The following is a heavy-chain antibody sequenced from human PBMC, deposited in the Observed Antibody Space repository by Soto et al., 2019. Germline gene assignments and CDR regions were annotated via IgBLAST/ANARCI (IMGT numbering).Heavy chain of an antibody. V-gene: IGHV4-59*11. CDR1: DAATGLQY. Sequence: VPLSETCSISDAATGLQYWNWIWAPPGKGLEWMGYISYSGSADYNPSLKSRVTTSQDPPRNQFSLRLSSVTAADTATYYCANSHGSRNYFFSCGQGTLVTVS. D-gene: IGHD3-10*01. CDR3: ANSHGSRNYFFS. J-gene: IGHJ5*02. CDR2: ISYSGSA.